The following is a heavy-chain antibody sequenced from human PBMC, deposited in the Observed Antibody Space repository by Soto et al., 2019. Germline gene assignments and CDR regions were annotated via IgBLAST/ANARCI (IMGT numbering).Heavy chain of an antibody. D-gene: IGHD1-26*01. CDR2: IYYRGNT. Sequence: PSETLSLTCTVSGGSISSDDYYWNWIRQRPGKGLEWIVNIYYRGNTNYNPSLKSRIIMSMDMSENQFSLKLTSVAAADTAVYYCATGPAEGEGATYYWGQGTLVTVS. V-gene: IGHV4-31*03. CDR1: GGSISSDDYY. J-gene: IGHJ4*02. CDR3: ATGPAEGEGATYY.